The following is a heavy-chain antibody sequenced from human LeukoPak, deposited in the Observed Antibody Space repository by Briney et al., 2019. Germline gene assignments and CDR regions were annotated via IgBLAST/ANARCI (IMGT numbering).Heavy chain of an antibody. D-gene: IGHD3-10*01. CDR1: GFTVSSNY. J-gene: IGHJ6*02. Sequence: GGSLRLSCAASGFTVSSNYMSWVRQAPGKGLEWVSVIYGGGSTYYADSVKGRFTISRDNSKNTLYLQMNSLRAEDTAVYYCARSMVRGVISVDVWGQGTTVTVSS. V-gene: IGHV3-66*01. CDR3: ARSMVRGVISVDV. CDR2: IYGGGST.